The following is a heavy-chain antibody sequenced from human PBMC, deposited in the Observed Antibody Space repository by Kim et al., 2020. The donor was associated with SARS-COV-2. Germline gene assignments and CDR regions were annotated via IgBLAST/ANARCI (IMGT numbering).Heavy chain of an antibody. CDR2: IYYSGST. D-gene: IGHD3-10*01. V-gene: IGHV4-61*01. CDR3: ARDSSRITMVRGVILPYGMDV. Sequence: SETLSLTCTVSGGSVSSGSYYWSWIRQPPGKGLEWIGYIYYSGSTNYNPSLKSRVTISVDTSKNQFSLKLSSVTAADTAVYYCARDSSRITMVRGVILPYGMDVWGQRTTVTVSS. J-gene: IGHJ6*02. CDR1: GGSVSSGSYY.